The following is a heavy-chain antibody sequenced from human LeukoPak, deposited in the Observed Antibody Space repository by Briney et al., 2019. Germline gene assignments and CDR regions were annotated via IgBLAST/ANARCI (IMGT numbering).Heavy chain of an antibody. CDR2: ISGSGGST. J-gene: IGHJ4*02. D-gene: IGHD4-23*01. V-gene: IGHV3-23*01. CDR1: GFGFSNYA. Sequence: PGGSLRLSCAASGFGFSNYAMSWVRQAPGKGLEWVSGISGSGGSTYYADSVKGRFSISRDNAKNTLYLQMNSLRVEDTAVYYCARGRPHGNDYWGQGTLVSVS. CDR3: ARGRPHGNDY.